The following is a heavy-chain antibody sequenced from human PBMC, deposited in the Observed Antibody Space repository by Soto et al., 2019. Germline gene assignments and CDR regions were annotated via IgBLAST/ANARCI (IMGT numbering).Heavy chain of an antibody. CDR2: ILTIFGTT. CDR1: GGTFISYT. D-gene: IGHD5-12*01. CDR3: ASRGGHDALDL. Sequence: QVQLVQSGTEVKKPGSSVKVSCKASGGTFISYTFNWVRQAPGQGLEWMGEILTIFGTTNYAQKFQGRVAFTADAATAPAYLERSTLRSEDTAIYYSASRGGHDALDLWGLGTRITVSS. V-gene: IGHV1-69*01. J-gene: IGHJ3*01.